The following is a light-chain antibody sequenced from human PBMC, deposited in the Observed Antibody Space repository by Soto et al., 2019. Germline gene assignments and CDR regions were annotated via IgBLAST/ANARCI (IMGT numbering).Light chain of an antibody. V-gene: IGLV2-14*01. CDR1: NSDVGGYNY. Sequence: QSVLIQPGSVSGSPGQSITISCIGTNSDVGGYNYVSWYQQHPGKAPELMIYEVSHRPSGVSNRFSGSKSDNTASLTISGLQAEDEADYYCSSYTSISTLYVFGTGTKVTVL. CDR2: EVS. CDR3: SSYTSISTLYV. J-gene: IGLJ1*01.